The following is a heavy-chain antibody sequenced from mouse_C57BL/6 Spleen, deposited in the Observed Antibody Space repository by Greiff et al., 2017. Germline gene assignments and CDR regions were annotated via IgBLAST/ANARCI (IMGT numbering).Heavy chain of an antibody. J-gene: IGHJ4*01. CDR2: ISGGGGNT. V-gene: IGHV5-9*01. CDR3: ARHDYSNYGDYAMDY. D-gene: IGHD2-5*01. Sequence: DVHLVESGGGLVKPGGSLKLSCAASGFTFSSYTMSWVRQTPEKRLEWVATISGGGGNTYYPDSVKGRFTISRDNAKNTLYLQMSSLRSEDTALYYCARHDYSNYGDYAMDYWGQGTSVTVSS. CDR1: GFTFSSYT.